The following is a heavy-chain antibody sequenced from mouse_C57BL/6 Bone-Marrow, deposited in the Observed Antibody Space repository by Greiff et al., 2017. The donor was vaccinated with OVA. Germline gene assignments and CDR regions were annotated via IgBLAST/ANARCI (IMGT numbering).Heavy chain of an antibody. V-gene: IGHV1-50*01. CDR3: ASAVVAY. CDR2: IDPSDTYT. CDR1: GYTFTSYW. Sequence: QVQLQQPGAELVKPGASVKLSCKASGYTFTSYWMQWVKQRPGQGLEWIGEIDPSDTYTNSNQKFKGKATLTVDTSSSTAYMQLNSLTSEDSAVYYSASAVVAYWDQGTLVTVSA. J-gene: IGHJ3*01.